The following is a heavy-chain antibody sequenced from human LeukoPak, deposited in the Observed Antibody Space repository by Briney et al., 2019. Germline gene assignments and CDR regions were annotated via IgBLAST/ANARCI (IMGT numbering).Heavy chain of an antibody. CDR2: IYYGGST. Sequence: SQTLSLTCTVSGGPASSGGCYWSWIRQPPGRGLEWVGYIYYGGSTFYNPSLKSRVTVSADTSKNQFSLNLSSVTAADTAVYYCARRTENTIVGATTIRTVNAFDIWGQGTMVTVSS. V-gene: IGHV4-30-2*01. D-gene: IGHD1-26*01. J-gene: IGHJ3*02. CDR1: GGPASSGGCY. CDR3: ARRTENTIVGATTIRTVNAFDI.